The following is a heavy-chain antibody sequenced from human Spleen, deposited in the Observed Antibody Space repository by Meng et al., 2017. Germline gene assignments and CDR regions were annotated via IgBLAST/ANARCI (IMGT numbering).Heavy chain of an antibody. CDR2: INHSGST. CDR3: ARERSRNDVGYFDY. J-gene: IGHJ4*02. CDR1: GGSFSDYY. Sequence: SETLSLTCVVSGGSFSDYYWSWIRQPPGKGLEWIGEINHSGSTNYNPSLESRATISVDTSQNNLSLKLSSVTAADTAVYYCARERSRNDVGYFDYWGRGIRVTGYS. D-gene: IGHD1-1*01. V-gene: IGHV4-34*01.